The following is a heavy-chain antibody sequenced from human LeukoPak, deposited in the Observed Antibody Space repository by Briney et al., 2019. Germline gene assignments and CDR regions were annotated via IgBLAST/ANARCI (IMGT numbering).Heavy chain of an antibody. Sequence: SETLSLTCTVSGGSISSYYWSWIRHPPGKGLELIGYIYYSGSTNYNPSLKSRVTISVDTSKNQFSLKLSSVTAADTAVYYCARGISSGWHYWYFDLWGRGTLVTVSS. D-gene: IGHD6-19*01. CDR1: GGSISSYY. J-gene: IGHJ2*01. V-gene: IGHV4-59*01. CDR2: IYYSGST. CDR3: ARGISSGWHYWYFDL.